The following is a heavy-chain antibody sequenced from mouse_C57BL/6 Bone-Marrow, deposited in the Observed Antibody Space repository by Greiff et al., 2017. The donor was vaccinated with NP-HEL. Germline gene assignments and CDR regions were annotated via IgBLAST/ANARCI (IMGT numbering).Heavy chain of an antibody. CDR3: ARRETTVVPFAY. V-gene: IGHV1-64*01. D-gene: IGHD1-1*01. Sequence: QVQLQQPGAELVKPGASVKLSCKASGYTFTSYWMHWVKQRPGQGLEWIGMIHPNSGSTNYNEKFKSKATLTVDKSSSTAYMQLSSLTSEDSAVYYCARRETTVVPFAYWGQGTLVTVSA. J-gene: IGHJ3*01. CDR1: GYTFTSYW. CDR2: IHPNSGST.